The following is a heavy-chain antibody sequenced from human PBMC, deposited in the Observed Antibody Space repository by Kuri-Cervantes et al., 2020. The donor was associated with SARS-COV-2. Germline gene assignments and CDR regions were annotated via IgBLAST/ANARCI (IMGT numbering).Heavy chain of an antibody. CDR1: GFTFSDYY. J-gene: IGHJ6*02. D-gene: IGHD2-15*01. CDR3: ARTGLPGWYYYYGMDV. Sequence: GGSLRLSCAASGFTFSDYYMSWIRQAPGKGLEWVSYISSSGSTLYYADSVKGRFTISRDNAKNSLYLQMNSLRAEDTAVYYCARTGLPGWYYYYGMDVWGQGTTVTVSS. CDR2: ISSSGSTL. V-gene: IGHV3-11*01.